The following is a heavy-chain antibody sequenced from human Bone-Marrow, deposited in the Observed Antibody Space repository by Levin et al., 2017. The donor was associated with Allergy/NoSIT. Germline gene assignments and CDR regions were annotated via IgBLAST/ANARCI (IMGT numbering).Heavy chain of an antibody. D-gene: IGHD6-19*01. V-gene: IGHV3-23*01. CDR2: IGGNGATT. J-gene: IGHJ4*02. CDR1: GFPFSTYA. Sequence: GESLKISCAASGFPFSTYAMSWVRQAPGKRLDWVSAIGGNGATTYYADSVKGRFTISRDNSKNILSLQMDSLRAEDTAIYYCAKLPTGSASGWTVAHFDYWGQGALVTVSS. CDR3: AKLPTGSASGWTVAHFDY.